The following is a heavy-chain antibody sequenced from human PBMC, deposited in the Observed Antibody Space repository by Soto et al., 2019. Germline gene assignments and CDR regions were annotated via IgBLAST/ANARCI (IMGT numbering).Heavy chain of an antibody. J-gene: IGHJ4*02. V-gene: IGHV3-9*01. CDR3: AKEKSIAARPFDY. D-gene: IGHD6-6*01. Sequence: EVQLVEPGGGLVQPGRSLRLSCAASGLSFDDYGMQWVRQAPGKGLEWVSGIRWNSGSIGYADYVKGRFTISRDNAKNSLYLQMNSLRAEDTALYYCAKEKSIAARPFDYCGKGTLVTVSS. CDR2: IRWNSGSI. CDR1: GLSFDDYG.